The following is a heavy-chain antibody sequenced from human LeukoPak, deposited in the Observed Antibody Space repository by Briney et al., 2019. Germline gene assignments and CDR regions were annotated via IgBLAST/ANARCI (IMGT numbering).Heavy chain of an antibody. CDR1: GFTFSSYG. CDR2: IWYDGSNK. Sequence: PGGSLRLSCAASGFTFSSYGMHWVRQAPGKGLEWVAVIWYDGSNKYYADSVKGRFTISRDNSKNTLYLQMNSLRAEDTAVYYCARDIWFGEFRGYYYGMDVWGQGTTVTVSS. V-gene: IGHV3-33*01. CDR3: ARDIWFGEFRGYYYGMDV. J-gene: IGHJ6*02. D-gene: IGHD3-10*01.